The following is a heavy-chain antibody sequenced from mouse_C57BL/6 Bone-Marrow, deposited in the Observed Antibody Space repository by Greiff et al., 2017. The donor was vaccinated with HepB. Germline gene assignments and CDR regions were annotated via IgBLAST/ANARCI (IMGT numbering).Heavy chain of an antibody. J-gene: IGHJ2*01. CDR2: IYPGDGDT. V-gene: IGHV1-82*01. D-gene: IGHD1-1*01. CDR3: ARWGTTVVASFDY. Sequence: QVQLQQSGPELVKPGASVKISCKASGYAFSSSWMNWVKQRPGKGLEWIGRIYPGDGDTNYNGKFKGKATLTADKSSSTAYMQLSSLTSEDSAVYFCARWGTTVVASFDYWGQGTTLTVSS. CDR1: GYAFSSSW.